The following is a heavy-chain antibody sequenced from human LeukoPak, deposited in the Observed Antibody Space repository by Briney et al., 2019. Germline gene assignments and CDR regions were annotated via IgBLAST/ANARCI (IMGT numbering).Heavy chain of an antibody. V-gene: IGHV5-51*01. CDR3: ARKTYCTTSRCYYGMDV. CDR2: IYPGDFTT. Sequence: GESPKISCEASGYSFTSYWIAWVRQMPGKGLEWMGIIYPGDFTTRYSPSFQGQVTISADRSTNTAYLQWNSLTASDTATYYCARKTYCTTSRCYYGMDVWSEGTTVTVTS. D-gene: IGHD2-8*01. CDR1: GYSFTSYW. J-gene: IGHJ6*04.